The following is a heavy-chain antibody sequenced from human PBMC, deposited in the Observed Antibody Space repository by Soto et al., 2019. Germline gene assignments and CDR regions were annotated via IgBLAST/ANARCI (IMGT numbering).Heavy chain of an antibody. CDR3: VGANAIGFSTWFDP. CDR1: GYIFSANY. D-gene: IGHD3-10*01. J-gene: IGHJ5*02. V-gene: IGHV1-2*02. CDR2: INPHSGAT. Sequence: ASVKVSCKASGYIFSANYIHWVRQAPGQGLEWLGWINPHSGATNYAQKFLGRVTMSADTSASTAYMDLARLKSDDTAVYYCVGANAIGFSTWFDPWGRGTLVTVSS.